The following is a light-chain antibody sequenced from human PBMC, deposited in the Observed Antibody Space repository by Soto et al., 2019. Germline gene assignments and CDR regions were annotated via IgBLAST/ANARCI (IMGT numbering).Light chain of an antibody. CDR3: QQYKSYWT. Sequence: DIQMTQSPSTLSGSIGDRVTITCRASQTISSWLAWYQQKPGKAPKLLIYKASTLKSGVPSRFSGSGSGTEFTLTISSLQPDDFATYYCQQYKSYWTFGQVTKV. J-gene: IGKJ1*01. CDR1: QTISSW. CDR2: KAS. V-gene: IGKV1-5*03.